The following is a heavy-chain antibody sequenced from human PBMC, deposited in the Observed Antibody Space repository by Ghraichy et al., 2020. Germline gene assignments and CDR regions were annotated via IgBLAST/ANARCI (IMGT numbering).Heavy chain of an antibody. CDR1: GFTFSYYE. CDR2: ITSSGSNI. J-gene: IGHJ6*03. V-gene: IGHV3-48*03. D-gene: IGHD2-21*01. CDR3: AKSPLSGCSGGYCYFNYYMDV. Sequence: GGSLRLSCEASGFTFSYYEMNWVRQAPGKGLEWVSYITSSGSNIDYADSVKGRFTISRDNAKNSLYLQMNSLRVEDTAVYYCAKSPLSGCSGGYCYFNYYMDVWGKGTTVTVSS.